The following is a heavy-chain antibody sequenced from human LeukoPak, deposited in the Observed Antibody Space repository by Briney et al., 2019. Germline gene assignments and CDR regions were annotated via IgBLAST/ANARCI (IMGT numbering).Heavy chain of an antibody. D-gene: IGHD6-13*01. CDR3: ARGPTEIAAAGHHFDY. J-gene: IGHJ4*02. CDR1: GGSFSGYY. Sequence: KPSETLSLTCAVYGGSFSGYYWSWIRQPPGKGLEWIGEINHSGSTNYNPSLKSRVTISVDTSKNQFSLKLSSVTAADTAVYYCARGPTEIAAAGHHFDYWGQGTLVTVSS. V-gene: IGHV4-34*01. CDR2: INHSGST.